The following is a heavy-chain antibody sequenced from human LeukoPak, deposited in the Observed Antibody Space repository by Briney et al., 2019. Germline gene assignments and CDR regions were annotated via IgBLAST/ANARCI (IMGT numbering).Heavy chain of an antibody. J-gene: IGHJ6*02. Sequence: ASVTVSCKASGYTFTSYGISWVRQAPGQGLEWMGWISAYNGNTNYAQKLQGRVTMTTDTSTSTAYMELSSLRSDDTAVYYCARDKPVLYSSSSGIYYYYGMDVWGQGTTVTVSS. V-gene: IGHV1-18*01. CDR1: GYTFTSYG. CDR3: ARDKPVLYSSSSGIYYYYGMDV. CDR2: ISAYNGNT. D-gene: IGHD6-6*01.